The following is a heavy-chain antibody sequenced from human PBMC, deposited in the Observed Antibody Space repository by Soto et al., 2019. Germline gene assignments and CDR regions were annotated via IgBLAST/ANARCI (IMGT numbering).Heavy chain of an antibody. V-gene: IGHV1-69*13. D-gene: IGHD3-10*01. J-gene: IGHJ6*02. CDR3: ARELLWFGELSHYYYYYGMDV. CDR2: IIPIFGTA. Sequence: ASVKVSCKASGGTFSSYAISWVRQAPGPGLEWMGGIIPIFGTANYAQKFQGRVTITADESTSTAYMELSSLRSEDTAAYYCARELLWFGELSHYYYYYGMDVWGQGTTVTVSS. CDR1: GGTFSSYA.